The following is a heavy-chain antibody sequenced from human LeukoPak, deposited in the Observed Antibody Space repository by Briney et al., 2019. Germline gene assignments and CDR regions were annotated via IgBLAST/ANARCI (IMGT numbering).Heavy chain of an antibody. Sequence: GGSLRLSCAASGFTFSSYGMHWVRQAPGKGLEWVAVISYDGSNKYYADSVKGRFTISRDNSKNTLYLQMNSLRAEDTAVYYCATNDYGDRYFDYWGRGTLVTVSS. CDR3: ATNDYGDRYFDY. CDR2: ISYDGSNK. CDR1: GFTFSSYG. J-gene: IGHJ4*02. V-gene: IGHV3-30*03. D-gene: IGHD4-17*01.